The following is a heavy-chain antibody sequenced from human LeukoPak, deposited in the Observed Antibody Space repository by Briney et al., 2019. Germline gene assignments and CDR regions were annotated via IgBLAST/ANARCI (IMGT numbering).Heavy chain of an antibody. D-gene: IGHD6-13*01. V-gene: IGHV3-30*02. CDR2: IRYDGSNK. J-gene: IGHJ4*02. Sequence: GGSLRLSCAASGFTFSSYGMHWVRQAPGKGLEWVAFIRYDGSNKYYADSVKGRFTISRDNSKNTLYLQMNSLRAEGTAVYYCARSDGYNSSPNYWGQGTLVTVSS. CDR1: GFTFSSYG. CDR3: ARSDGYNSSPNY.